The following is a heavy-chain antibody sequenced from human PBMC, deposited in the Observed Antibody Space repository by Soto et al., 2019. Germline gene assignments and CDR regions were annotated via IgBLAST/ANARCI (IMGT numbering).Heavy chain of an antibody. Sequence: EVQLLESGGGLVQPGGSLRLSCAASGFTFSSYAVSWVRQAPGKGLEWVSAISGSGGSTYYADSVKGRFTVSRDDSKNTLYLQMNSLRAEDTAVYYCAGGFGSFDYWGQGTLVTVSS. CDR1: GFTFSSYA. CDR3: AGGFGSFDY. CDR2: ISGSGGST. V-gene: IGHV3-23*01. J-gene: IGHJ4*02. D-gene: IGHD3-16*01.